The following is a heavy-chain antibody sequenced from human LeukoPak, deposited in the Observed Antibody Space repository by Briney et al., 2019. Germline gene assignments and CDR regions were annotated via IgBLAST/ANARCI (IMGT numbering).Heavy chain of an antibody. Sequence: GGSLRLSCAASGFTFSSYEMNWVRQAPGKGLEWVSHISSSGNTIHYADSVKGRFTVSRDNDKNSVYLQMNSMRAEVTAVYYCARDEEGDYDFDYWGQGTLVNVSS. CDR2: ISSSGNTI. D-gene: IGHD4-17*01. V-gene: IGHV3-48*03. J-gene: IGHJ4*02. CDR3: ARDEEGDYDFDY. CDR1: GFTFSSYE.